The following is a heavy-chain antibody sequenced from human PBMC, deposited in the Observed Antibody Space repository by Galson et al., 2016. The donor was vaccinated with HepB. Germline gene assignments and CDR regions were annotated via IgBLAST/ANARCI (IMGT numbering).Heavy chain of an antibody. Sequence: SLRLSCAASGFSNRYWMHWVRQAPGKGPVWVSRIGGDGSSTSYADSVKGRFGISRDNAKNTLYLHMTSLTVEDTAVYFCARGSHYGMDVWGQGTTVTVSS. CDR2: IGGDGSST. V-gene: IGHV3-74*01. J-gene: IGHJ6*02. CDR1: GFSNRYW. CDR3: ARGSHYGMDV.